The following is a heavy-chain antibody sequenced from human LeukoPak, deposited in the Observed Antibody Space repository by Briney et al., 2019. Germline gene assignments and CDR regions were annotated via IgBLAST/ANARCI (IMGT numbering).Heavy chain of an antibody. CDR1: GFTFSSYS. V-gene: IGHV3-21*01. CDR2: ISSSSSYI. J-gene: IGHJ5*02. CDR3: ARDGRGYDILTGYLNWFDP. Sequence: PGGSLRLSCAASGFTFSSYSMNWVRQAPGKGLEWVSSISSSSSYIYYADSVKGRFTISRDNAKNSLYLQMNSLRAEDTAVYYCARDGRGYDILTGYLNWFDPWGQGTLVTVSS. D-gene: IGHD3-9*01.